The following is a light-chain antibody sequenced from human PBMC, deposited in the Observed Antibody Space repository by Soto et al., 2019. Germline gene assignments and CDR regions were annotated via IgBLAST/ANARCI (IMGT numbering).Light chain of an antibody. CDR1: QSIGTD. V-gene: IGKV1-39*01. J-gene: IGKJ1*01. CDR3: KQTYSTPWT. Sequence: DIQMTQSPSSLSASMGDRVSITCRASQSIGTDLNWYQQKPGKAPKLLIYGASTLQGGVPSRFSGSVSGTEFTLTISSLQPGDLATYFCKQTYSTPWTFGQGTKVDI. CDR2: GAS.